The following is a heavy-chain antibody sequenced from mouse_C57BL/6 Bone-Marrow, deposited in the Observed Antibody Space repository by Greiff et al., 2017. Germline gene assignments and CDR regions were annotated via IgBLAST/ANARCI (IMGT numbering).Heavy chain of an antibody. J-gene: IGHJ2*01. CDR2: IYWDDDK. CDR1: GFSLSTSGMG. V-gene: IGHV8-12*01. D-gene: IGHD2-4*01. Sequence: QVTLKVSGPGILQSSQTLSLTCSFSGFSLSTSGMGVSWLRQPSGKGLEWLAHIYWDDDKRYNPSLKRRLTIPKDTSKNQGFLKITSVDTADTATYYCARGVYDYDVDYWGQGTTLTVSS. CDR3: ARGVYDYDVDY.